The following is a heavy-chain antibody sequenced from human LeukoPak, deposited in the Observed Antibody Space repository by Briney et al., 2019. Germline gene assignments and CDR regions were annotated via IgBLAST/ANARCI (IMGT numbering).Heavy chain of an antibody. CDR3: ARIGVDAFDI. V-gene: IGHV3-66*01. CDR2: IYSVGSS. J-gene: IGHJ3*02. CDR1: GFTISINY. Sequence: PGGSLRLSCVASGFTISINYMSWVRQAPGKGLVWVSVIYSVGSSWYADSVKGRFTISRDNAENSLYLQMNSLRAEDTAVYYCARIGVDAFDIWGQGTMVTVSS.